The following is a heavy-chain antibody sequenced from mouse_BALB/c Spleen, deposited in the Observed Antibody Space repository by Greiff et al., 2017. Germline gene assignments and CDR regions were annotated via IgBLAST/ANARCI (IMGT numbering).Heavy chain of an antibody. CDR1: GYTFTSYW. Sequence: LQQPGSELVRPGASVKLSCKASGYTFTSYWMHWVKQRPGQGLEWIGNIYPGSGSTNYDEKFKSKATLTVDTSSSTAYMQLSSLTSEDSAVYYCTRGDLYGYDGGSYYYAMDYWGQGTSVTVSS. D-gene: IGHD2-2*01. CDR3: TRGDLYGYDGGSYYYAMDY. J-gene: IGHJ4*01. V-gene: IGHV1S22*01. CDR2: IYPGSGST.